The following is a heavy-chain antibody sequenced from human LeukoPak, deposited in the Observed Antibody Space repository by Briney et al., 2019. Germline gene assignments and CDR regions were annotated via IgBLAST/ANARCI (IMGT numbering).Heavy chain of an antibody. CDR1: GGSISIYY. V-gene: IGHV4-59*01. CDR3: ARDRELGS. D-gene: IGHD7-27*01. CDR2: TYNSGNT. J-gene: IGHJ5*02. Sequence: SETLSLTCIVSGGSISIYYWSWIRQPPGEGLEWIGYTYNSGNTEYNPSLKRRVTISADTSKNQFSLKLTSVTAADTAVYYCARDRELGSWGQGTLVTVSS.